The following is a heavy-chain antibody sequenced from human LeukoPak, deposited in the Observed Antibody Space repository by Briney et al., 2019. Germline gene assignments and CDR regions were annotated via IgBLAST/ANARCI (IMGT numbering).Heavy chain of an antibody. CDR2: ISWDNGSS. D-gene: IGHD2-21*01. CDR1: GFTFDDYA. J-gene: IGHJ3*02. V-gene: IGHV3-43D*03. CDR3: AKGVVRIAAHDAFDI. Sequence: PGGSLRLSCAASGFTFDDYAMHWVRQAPGKGLEWVSLISWDNGSSHYADSVKGRFTISRDNSKNSLYLQMNSLRPEDTALYYYAKGVVRIAAHDAFDIWGQGIMVTVSS.